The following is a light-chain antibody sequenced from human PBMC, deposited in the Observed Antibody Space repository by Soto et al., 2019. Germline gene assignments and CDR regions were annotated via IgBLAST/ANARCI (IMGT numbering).Light chain of an antibody. V-gene: IGKV1-39*01. J-gene: IGKJ1*01. Sequence: DIQMTQSPPSLSASVGSRVSMTCRASQSISSYLSWYQQKPGKAPKLLIYAASSLQSGVPSRFSGSRSGTDVTLTISSLHPEDFATYYCLQSYSTPWTFGQGTKVEV. CDR3: LQSYSTPWT. CDR2: AAS. CDR1: QSISSY.